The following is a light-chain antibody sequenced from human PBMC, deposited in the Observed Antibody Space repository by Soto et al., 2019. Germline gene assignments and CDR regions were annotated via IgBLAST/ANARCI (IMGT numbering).Light chain of an antibody. CDR1: SSNVGACYY. CDR2: ENS. Sequence: QSVLTQPPSVSGAPGQTVTISCTGSSSNVGACYYVHWYQQLPGTAPKLLIYENSNRPSGVPDRFSGSKSGTTASLAITGVQAEDEADYYCQSSYGGLSAAVFGGGTKLTVL. V-gene: IGLV1-40*01. CDR3: QSSYGGLSAAV. J-gene: IGLJ3*02.